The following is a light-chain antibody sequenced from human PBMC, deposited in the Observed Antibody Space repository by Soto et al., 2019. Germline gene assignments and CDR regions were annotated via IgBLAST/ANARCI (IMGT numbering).Light chain of an antibody. CDR3: ASYAGSNTYV. CDR2: EVT. V-gene: IGLV2-8*01. J-gene: IGLJ1*01. Sequence: QSVLTQPPSASGSPGQSVTISCTGTSSDVGGYNYVSWYQQHPDKAPKLMIYEVTKRPSGVPARFSGSKSGNTASLTVSGLQSEDEADYYCASYAGSNTYVFGTGTKVTVL. CDR1: SSDVGGYNY.